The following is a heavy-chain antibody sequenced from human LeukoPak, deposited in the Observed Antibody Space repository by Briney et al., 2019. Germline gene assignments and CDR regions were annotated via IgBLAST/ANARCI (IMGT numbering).Heavy chain of an antibody. D-gene: IGHD3-3*01. J-gene: IGHJ4*02. V-gene: IGHV3-33*08. Sequence: GGSLRLSCAASGFIFSNYGMNWVRQAPGKGLEWVAVIWYDGSNKYYADSVKGRFTISRDNSKNTLYLQMNSLRAEDTAVYYCAREGSGLDYWGQGTLVTVSS. CDR2: IWYDGSNK. CDR1: GFIFSNYG. CDR3: AREGSGLDY.